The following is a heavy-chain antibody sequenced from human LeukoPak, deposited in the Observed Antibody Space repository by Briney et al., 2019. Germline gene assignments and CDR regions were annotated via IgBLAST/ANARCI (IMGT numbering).Heavy chain of an antibody. CDR3: ARDSDIVVVPAAIPDAFDI. D-gene: IGHD2-2*02. CDR2: ISSSSSYI. V-gene: IGHV3-21*01. CDR1: GFTFSSYS. J-gene: IGHJ3*02. Sequence: GGSLRLSCAASGFTFSSYSMNWVRQAPGKGLEWVSSISSSSSYIYYADSVKGRFTISRDNAKNSLYLQMNSLRAEDTAVYYCARDSDIVVVPAAIPDAFDIWGQGTMVTVSS.